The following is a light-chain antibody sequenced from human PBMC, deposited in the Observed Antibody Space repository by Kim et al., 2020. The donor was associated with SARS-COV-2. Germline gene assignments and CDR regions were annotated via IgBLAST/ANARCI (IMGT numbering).Light chain of an antibody. Sequence: SASVGDRVTFTCRTSQGISGYLAWFQQHPGKAPKLLIYAASTLQGGVPSRFSGSGSGTEFTLTIGSLQPEDFATYYCQQLNSYPPTVGQGTKLEI. J-gene: IGKJ2*01. CDR3: QQLNSYPPT. CDR1: QGISGY. V-gene: IGKV1-9*01. CDR2: AAS.